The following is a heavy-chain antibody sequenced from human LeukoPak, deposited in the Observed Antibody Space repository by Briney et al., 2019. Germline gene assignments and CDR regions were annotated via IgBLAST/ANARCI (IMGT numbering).Heavy chain of an antibody. V-gene: IGHV4-59*12. D-gene: IGHD6-6*01. J-gene: IGHJ4*02. CDR2: IYHSGST. CDR1: GASMSNYY. CDR3: ASSSLGSRDY. Sequence: SETLSLTCNVSGASMSNYYWVWIRQPPGKGLEWIGEIYHSGSTNYNPSLKSRVTISVDKSKNQFSLKLSSVTAADTAVYYCASSSLGSRDYWGQGTLVTVSS.